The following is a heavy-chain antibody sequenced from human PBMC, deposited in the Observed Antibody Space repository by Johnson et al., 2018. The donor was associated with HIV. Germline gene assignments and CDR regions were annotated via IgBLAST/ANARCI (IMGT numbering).Heavy chain of an antibody. D-gene: IGHD3-16*01. J-gene: IGHJ3*02. CDR1: GFSVSNNY. Sequence: VQLVESGGGLVQPGGSLRLSCGASGFSVSNNYMNWVRQAPGKGLDWVSVIYSGGSTYYADSVRGRFTISRDNSRNTLYLQMSSLRAEDTAVYYCAREGGLTGAFDIWGQGTMVTVSS. V-gene: IGHV3-66*01. CDR3: AREGGLTGAFDI. CDR2: IYSGGST.